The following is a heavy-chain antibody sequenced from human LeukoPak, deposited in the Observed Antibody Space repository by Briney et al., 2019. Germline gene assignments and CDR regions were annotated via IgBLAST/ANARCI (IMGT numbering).Heavy chain of an antibody. V-gene: IGHV3-11*04. D-gene: IGHD5-24*01. Sequence: PGGSLRLSCAASGFTFSDYYMSWIRQAAGKGLEWVSYISSSGSTIYYADSVKGRFTISRDNAKNSLYLQMNSLRAEDTAVYYCARVGTRVVTIVAPYYMDVWGKGTTVTVSS. CDR1: GFTFSDYY. CDR2: ISSSGSTI. CDR3: ARVGTRVVTIVAPYYMDV. J-gene: IGHJ6*03.